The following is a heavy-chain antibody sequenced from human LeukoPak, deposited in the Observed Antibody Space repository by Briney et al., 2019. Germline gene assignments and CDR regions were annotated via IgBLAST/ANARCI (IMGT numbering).Heavy chain of an antibody. Sequence: GGSLRLSCAASGFRFSNCWMSWVRQAPGKGLEWVANIKEDGSEKYYVDSVKGRFNISRDNSKNTMYLQMNSLRAEDTAVYYCAKVGLRYFDWSNFDYWGQGTLVTVSS. CDR1: GFRFSNCW. J-gene: IGHJ4*02. V-gene: IGHV3-7*03. D-gene: IGHD3-9*01. CDR3: AKVGLRYFDWSNFDY. CDR2: IKEDGSEK.